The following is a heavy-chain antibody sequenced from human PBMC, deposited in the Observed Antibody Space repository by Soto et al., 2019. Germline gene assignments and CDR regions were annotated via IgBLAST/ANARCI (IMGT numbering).Heavy chain of an antibody. V-gene: IGHV1-18*01. CDR2: ISDHNGNT. D-gene: IGHD1-1*01. J-gene: IGHJ4*02. CDR3: ARGRYGDY. CDR1: GYAFTNYG. Sequence: QVHLVQSGAEVKKPGASVKVSCKGSGYAFTNYGITWVRQAPGQGLEWMGWISDHNGNTNYAEKLQGRVTVTRDTSTSTAYMELRSLRSHDTAVYYCARGRYGDYWGQGALVTVSS.